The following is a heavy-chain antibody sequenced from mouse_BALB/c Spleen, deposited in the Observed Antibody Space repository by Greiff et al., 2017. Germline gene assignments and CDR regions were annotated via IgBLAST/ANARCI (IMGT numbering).Heavy chain of an antibody. CDR2: IWSGGST. D-gene: IGHD2-1*01. J-gene: IGHJ4*01. Sequence: VQLQESGPGLVQPSQSLSITCTVSGFSLTSYGVHWVRQSPGKGLEWLGVIWSGGSTDYNAAFISRLGISKDNSKSQVFFKMNSLQANDTAIYYCAIYGNYGGDAMDYWGQGTSVTVSS. V-gene: IGHV2-2*02. CDR1: GFSLTSYG. CDR3: AIYGNYGGDAMDY.